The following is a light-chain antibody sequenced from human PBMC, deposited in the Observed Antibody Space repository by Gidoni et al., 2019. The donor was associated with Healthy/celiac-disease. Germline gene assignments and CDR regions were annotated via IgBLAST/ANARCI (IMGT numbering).Light chain of an antibody. Sequence: DIQMTQSPSTLSASVGDRVTITCRASQSISSWLAWYQQKPGKAPKLLIYKASSLESGVPSRFSGSGSGTEFTLTISSLQPDDFATYYCQQYNSDVYTFGQGTKVEIK. CDR2: KAS. CDR3: QQYNSDVYT. J-gene: IGKJ2*01. V-gene: IGKV1-5*03. CDR1: QSISSW.